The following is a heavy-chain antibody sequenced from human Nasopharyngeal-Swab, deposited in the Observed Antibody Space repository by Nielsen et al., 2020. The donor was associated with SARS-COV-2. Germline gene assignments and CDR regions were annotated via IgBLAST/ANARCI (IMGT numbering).Heavy chain of an antibody. Sequence: SVKVSCKASGGTFSSYAISWVRQAPGQGFEWMGGIIPIFGTANYAQKFQGRVTITADESTSTAYMELSSLRSEDTAVYYCARRPYSSSSGDYYYGMDVWGQGTTVTVSS. CDR2: IIPIFGTA. D-gene: IGHD6-6*01. J-gene: IGHJ6*02. V-gene: IGHV1-69*13. CDR1: GGTFSSYA. CDR3: ARRPYSSSSGDYYYGMDV.